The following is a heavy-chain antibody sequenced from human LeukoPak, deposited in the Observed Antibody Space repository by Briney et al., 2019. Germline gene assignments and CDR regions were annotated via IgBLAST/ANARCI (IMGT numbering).Heavy chain of an antibody. CDR1: GYTYTRYG. Sequence: GAAVKDSCKASGYTYTRYGINWVGQAPGQGLEWMGWMNDYNGNTNYAQKLQGRVTMTRDTSTSTAYMELRSLRFDDTAVYDCAKTTMTSEEYSYFYMDVWVRGTTVTVSS. CDR2: MNDYNGNT. V-gene: IGHV1-18*01. J-gene: IGHJ6*03. D-gene: IGHD4-17*01. CDR3: AKTTMTSEEYSYFYMDV.